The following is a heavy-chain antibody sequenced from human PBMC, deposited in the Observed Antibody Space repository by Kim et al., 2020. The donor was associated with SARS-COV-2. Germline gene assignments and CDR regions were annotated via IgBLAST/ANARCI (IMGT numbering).Heavy chain of an antibody. V-gene: IGHV3-7*01. Sequence: DGGENYDVDSVKGRFSITRDNAKNSQFLQMSSLRAEDTAVYYCATNVGMDVWGQGTTVTVSS. J-gene: IGHJ6*02. CDR3: ATNVGMDV. CDR2: DGGEN.